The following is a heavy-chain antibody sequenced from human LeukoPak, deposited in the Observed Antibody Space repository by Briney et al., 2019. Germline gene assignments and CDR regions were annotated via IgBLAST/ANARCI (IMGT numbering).Heavy chain of an antibody. V-gene: IGHV4-59*12. D-gene: IGHD6-13*01. J-gene: IGHJ4*02. CDR1: GGSISSYY. CDR3: ASAEPRGIIWYPY. CDR2: IYHSGST. Sequence: SETLPLTCTVSGGSISSYYWSWIRQPPGKGLEWIGEIYHSGSTNYNPSLKSRVTMSVDKPKNQFSLKLSSVTAADTAVYYCASAEPRGIIWYPYWGQGTLVTVSS.